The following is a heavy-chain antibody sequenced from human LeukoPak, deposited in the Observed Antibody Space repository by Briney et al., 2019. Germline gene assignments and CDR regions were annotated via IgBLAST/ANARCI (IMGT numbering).Heavy chain of an antibody. D-gene: IGHD2-2*01. V-gene: IGHV1-2*02. CDR3: ARAGKDIVVVPAAWYYYYYMDV. CDR1: GYTFTGYY. Sequence: ASVKVSCKASGYTFTGYYMHWVRQAPGQGLEWMGWINPNSGGTNYAQKFQGRVTMTRDTSTSTVYMELSSLRSEDTAVYYCARAGKDIVVVPAAWYYYYYMDVWGKGTTVTISS. CDR2: INPNSGGT. J-gene: IGHJ6*03.